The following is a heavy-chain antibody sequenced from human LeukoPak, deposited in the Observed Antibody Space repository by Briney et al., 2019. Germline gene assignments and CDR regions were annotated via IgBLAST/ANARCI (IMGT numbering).Heavy chain of an antibody. Sequence: HPGGSLRLSCAASGFTFSSYSMNWVRQAPGKGLEWVSHITASGTAMFYADSVKGRFTISRDNAKNSLYLQMNSLRDEDTAVYYCASSGSYGFDYWGQGTLVTVSS. J-gene: IGHJ4*02. CDR3: ASSGSYGFDY. D-gene: IGHD1-26*01. CDR1: GFTFSSYS. CDR2: ITASGTAM. V-gene: IGHV3-48*02.